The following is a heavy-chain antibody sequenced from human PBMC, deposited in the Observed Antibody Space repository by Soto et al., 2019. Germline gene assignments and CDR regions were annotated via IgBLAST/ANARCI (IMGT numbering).Heavy chain of an antibody. J-gene: IGHJ6*02. Sequence: AVKVSCQASGGTFSSYAISWVRQAPGQGLEWMGGIIPIFGTANYAQKFQGRVTITADESTSTAYMELSILRSEDTAVYYCARLYAYGYGTRDYYGMDVWRQGTTVTVSS. V-gene: IGHV1-69*13. CDR1: GGTFSSYA. CDR3: ARLYAYGYGTRDYYGMDV. CDR2: IIPIFGTA. D-gene: IGHD5-18*01.